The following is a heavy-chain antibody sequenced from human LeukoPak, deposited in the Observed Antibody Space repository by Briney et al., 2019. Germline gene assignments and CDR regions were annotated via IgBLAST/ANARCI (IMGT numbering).Heavy chain of an antibody. Sequence: SVKVSCKASGYTFTGYYIHWVRQAPGQGLEWMGGIIPIFGTANYAQKFQGRVTITTDESTSTAYMELSSLRSEDTAVYYCARGHDFWSGYLNPPFDPWGQGTLVTVSS. CDR1: GYTFTGYY. D-gene: IGHD3-3*01. V-gene: IGHV1-69*05. CDR3: ARGHDFWSGYLNPPFDP. CDR2: IIPIFGTA. J-gene: IGHJ5*02.